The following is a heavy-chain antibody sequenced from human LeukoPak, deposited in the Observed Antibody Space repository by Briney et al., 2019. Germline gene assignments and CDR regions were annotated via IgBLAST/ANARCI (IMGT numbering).Heavy chain of an antibody. D-gene: IGHD3-10*02. CDR3: AELGITMIGGV. CDR2: IVGSAGTT. Sequence: TGGSLRLSCVASGFTFTNYVMSWVRQAPGKGLAWVSSIVGSAGTTSHADSVKGRFTTSRDNAKNSLYLQMSSLRAEDTAVYYCAELGITMIGGVWGKGTTVTISS. V-gene: IGHV3-23*01. CDR1: GFTFTNYV. J-gene: IGHJ6*04.